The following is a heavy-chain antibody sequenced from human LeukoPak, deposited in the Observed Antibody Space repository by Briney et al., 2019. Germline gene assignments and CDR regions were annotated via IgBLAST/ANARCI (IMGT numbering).Heavy chain of an antibody. CDR1: GLPITDFA. CDR3: AKESGKFDY. V-gene: IGHV3-43*02. Sequence: GGSLRLSCVASGLPITDFAMHWVRQAPGKGLEWVSLISGDGVSTFYADSVKGRFSISRDNTKNSLYLEMNSLRTEDAAMYYCAKESGKFDYWGQGTLVAVSS. CDR2: ISGDGVST. J-gene: IGHJ4*02.